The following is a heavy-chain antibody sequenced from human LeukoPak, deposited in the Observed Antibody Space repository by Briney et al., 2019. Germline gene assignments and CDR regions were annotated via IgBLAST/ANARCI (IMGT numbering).Heavy chain of an antibody. V-gene: IGHV5-51*01. J-gene: IGHJ4*02. CDR1: GYNFTVYW. CDR2: IYPGDSDT. Sequence: HGESLKISCKGSGYNFTVYWIAWVRQMPGKGLEWMGVIYPGDSDTRYSPSFQGQVTISADRSISTAYLQWSSLKASDTAMYYCARTRSDYSLTPFDYWGQGTLVTVSS. D-gene: IGHD3-10*01. CDR3: ARTRSDYSLTPFDY.